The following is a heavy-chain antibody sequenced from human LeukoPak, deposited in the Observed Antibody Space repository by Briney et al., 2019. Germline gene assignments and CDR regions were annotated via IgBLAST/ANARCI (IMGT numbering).Heavy chain of an antibody. V-gene: IGHV1-69-2*01. CDR2: VDPEDGET. Sequence: ASVKVSCKVSGYTFTDYYMHWVQQTPGKGLEWMGLVDPEDGETIHAEKFQGRVTITADTSTDTAYMELSSLRSEDTAVYYCATGGIAAAGQLDYWGQGALVTVSS. D-gene: IGHD6-13*01. J-gene: IGHJ4*02. CDR3: ATGGIAAAGQLDY. CDR1: GYTFTDYY.